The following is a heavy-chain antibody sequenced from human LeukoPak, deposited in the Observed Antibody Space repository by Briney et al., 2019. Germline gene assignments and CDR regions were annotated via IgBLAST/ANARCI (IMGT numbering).Heavy chain of an antibody. CDR3: AKDLSGTLTY. J-gene: IGHJ4*02. D-gene: IGHD1-26*01. CDR2: ISGSGAST. V-gene: IGHV3-23*01. Sequence: GGSLRLSCAASGFTFISYAMSWVRQAPGKGLEWVSAISGSGASTYYADSVKGRFTISRDNSKNTLYLQMDSLRAEDTAVYYCAKDLSGTLTYWGQGTLVTVSS. CDR1: GFTFISYA.